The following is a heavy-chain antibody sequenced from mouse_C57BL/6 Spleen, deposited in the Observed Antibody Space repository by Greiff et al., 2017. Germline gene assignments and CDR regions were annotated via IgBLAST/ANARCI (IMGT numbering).Heavy chain of an antibody. J-gene: IGHJ2*01. CDR1: GYAFSSSW. CDR2: IYPGDGDT. Sequence: VQLQHSGPELVKPGASVTISCKASGYAFSSSWMNWVKQRPGKGLEWIGRIYPGDGDTNYNGKFKGKATLTADKSSSTAYMQLSSLTSEDSAVYFCARSCPFDYWGQGTTLTVSS. V-gene: IGHV1-82*01. CDR3: ARSCPFDY.